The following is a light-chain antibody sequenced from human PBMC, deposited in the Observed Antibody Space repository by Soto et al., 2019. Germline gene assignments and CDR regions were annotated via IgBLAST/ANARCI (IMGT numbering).Light chain of an antibody. CDR3: QQYGSSPLAT. J-gene: IGKJ2*01. Sequence: EIVLTQSPGTLSLSPGERATLSCRASQNVISDYLAWYQQRPGQAPRLLIYGASSRATGIPDRFSGSGSGTDFTLTISRLEPEYFAVYYCQQYGSSPLATFGQGTKLEIK. CDR1: QNVISDY. CDR2: GAS. V-gene: IGKV3-20*01.